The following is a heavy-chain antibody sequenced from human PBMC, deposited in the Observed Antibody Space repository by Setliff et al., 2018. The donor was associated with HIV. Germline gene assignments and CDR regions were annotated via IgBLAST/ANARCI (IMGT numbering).Heavy chain of an antibody. Sequence: SETLSLTCTVSGGSISNYDWSWLRQPPGKGLEWIGYISYTGSTNYNPSLKTRVTIMVDTSKNQFSLKLGSVTAADTAVYYCAREWSYGAFDTFDVWGQGTMVTVSS. CDR1: GGSISNYD. J-gene: IGHJ3*01. D-gene: IGHD5-18*01. V-gene: IGHV4-59*12. CDR2: ISYTGST. CDR3: AREWSYGAFDTFDV.